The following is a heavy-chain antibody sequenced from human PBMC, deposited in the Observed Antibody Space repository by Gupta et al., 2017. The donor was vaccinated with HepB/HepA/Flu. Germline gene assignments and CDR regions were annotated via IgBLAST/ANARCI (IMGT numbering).Heavy chain of an antibody. J-gene: IGHJ4*02. V-gene: IGHV4-59*01. D-gene: IGHD2-2*01. Sequence: QVQLQESGPGLVKPSETLSLTCTGSGGSLNTDYWNWIRQPPGKGLEWIGYIYFTGSTNYNPSRKSRVTISIDTSKNQFSLNLSSVSAADTAVYYCAREGRYCSGSSCYPGFDYWGQGTLVTVTS. CDR3: AREGRYCSGSSCYPGFDY. CDR1: GGSLNTDY. CDR2: IYFTGST.